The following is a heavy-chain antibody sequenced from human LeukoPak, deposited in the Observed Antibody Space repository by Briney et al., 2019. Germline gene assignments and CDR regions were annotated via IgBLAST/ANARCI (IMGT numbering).Heavy chain of an antibody. D-gene: IGHD4-23*01. J-gene: IGHJ4*02. V-gene: IGHV4-30-4*01. Sequence: PSQTLSLTCTVSGGSISSGDYYWSWIRQPPGKGLEWIGYIYYSGSTYYNPSLKSRVTKSVDTSKNQFSLRLSSVTAADTAVYYCVRANGGAFDYWGQGTLVTVSS. CDR1: GGSISSGDYY. CDR2: IYYSGST. CDR3: VRANGGAFDY.